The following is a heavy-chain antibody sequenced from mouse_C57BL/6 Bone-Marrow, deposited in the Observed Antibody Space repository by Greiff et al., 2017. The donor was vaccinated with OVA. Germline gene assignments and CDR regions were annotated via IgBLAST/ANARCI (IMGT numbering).Heavy chain of an antibody. V-gene: IGHV1-39*01. CDR2: INPNYGTT. D-gene: IGHD1-1*01. Sequence: EVQLQESGPELVKPGASVKISCKASGYSFTDYNMNWVKQSNGKSLEWIGVINPNYGTTSYNQKFKGKATLTVDQTYSTAYMQLNSLTSEDSAVYYGAFCASISYRYFDVWGTGTTVTVSS. CDR3: AFCASISYRYFDV. J-gene: IGHJ1*03. CDR1: GYSFTDYN.